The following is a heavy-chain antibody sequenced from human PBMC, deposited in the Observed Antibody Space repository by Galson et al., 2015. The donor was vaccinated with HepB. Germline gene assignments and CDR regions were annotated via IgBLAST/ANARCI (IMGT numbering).Heavy chain of an antibody. V-gene: IGHV3-66*04. D-gene: IGHD1-26*01. J-gene: IGHJ4*02. Sequence: SLRLSCAASKFIGTNFYMSWVRQAPGKGLEWVSVIYRGGTTYYADSVKGRFTISRDNAKNSLYLQMNSLRAEDTAVYYCARLGSHYFDYWGQGTLVTVSS. CDR2: IYRGGTT. CDR3: ARLGSHYFDY. CDR1: KFIGTNFY.